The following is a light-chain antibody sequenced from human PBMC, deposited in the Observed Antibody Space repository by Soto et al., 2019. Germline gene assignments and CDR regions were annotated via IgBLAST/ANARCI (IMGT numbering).Light chain of an antibody. J-gene: IGKJ5*01. CDR3: QQRSNWPPSIT. V-gene: IGKV3-15*01. Sequence: EIVMTQSPATLSVSPGERATLSCRASQNILSNLAWYQQKPGQAPRLLIYGASTRATGIPARFSGSGSGTEFTLTISSLEPEDFAVYYCQQRSNWPPSITFGQGTRLEIK. CDR2: GAS. CDR1: QNILSN.